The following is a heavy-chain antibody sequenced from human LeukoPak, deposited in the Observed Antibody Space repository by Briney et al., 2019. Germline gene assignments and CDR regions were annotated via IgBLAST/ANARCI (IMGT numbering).Heavy chain of an antibody. V-gene: IGHV1-69*04. CDR1: GGTFSSYA. J-gene: IGHJ4*02. CDR3: ARDQTNYYDSSGYPYY. Sequence: SVKVSCKASGGTFSSYAISWVRQAPGQGLEWMGRIIPILGIANYAQKFQGRVTITADKSTSTAYMELSSLRFEDTAVYYCARDQTNYYDSSGYPYYWGQGTLVTVSS. D-gene: IGHD3-22*01. CDR2: IIPILGIA.